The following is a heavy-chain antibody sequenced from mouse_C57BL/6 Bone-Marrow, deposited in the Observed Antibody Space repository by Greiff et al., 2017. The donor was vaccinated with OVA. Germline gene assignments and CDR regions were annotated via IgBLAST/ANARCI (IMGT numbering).Heavy chain of an antibody. J-gene: IGHJ3*01. CDR3: ARSGELGQRFAY. CDR1: GYTFTGYW. Sequence: VQLQQSGAELMKPGASVKLSCKATGYTFTGYWIEWVKQRPGHGLEWIARIYPGSGNTYYNEKFKGKATLTAEKSSSTAYMQLSSLTSEDSAVYFCARSGELGQRFAYWGQGTLVTVSA. V-gene: IGHV1-76*01. D-gene: IGHD4-1*01. CDR2: IYPGSGNT.